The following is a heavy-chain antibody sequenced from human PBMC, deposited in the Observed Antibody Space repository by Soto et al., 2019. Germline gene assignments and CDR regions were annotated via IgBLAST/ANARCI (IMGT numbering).Heavy chain of an antibody. Sequence: GESLKISCNGSGYTFTNYWIGWVRQMPGKGLEWMGIIYPGDSDTKYNPSVQGQVTISADKSITTTYLRWTSLKASDTAIYYCAASIFYYGMDVWGQGTTVTVSS. CDR2: IYPGDSDT. V-gene: IGHV5-51*01. CDR1: GYTFTNYW. CDR3: AASIFYYGMDV. J-gene: IGHJ6*02.